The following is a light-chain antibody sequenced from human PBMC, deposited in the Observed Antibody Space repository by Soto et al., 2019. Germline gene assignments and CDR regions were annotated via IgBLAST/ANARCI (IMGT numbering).Light chain of an antibody. CDR2: DAS. V-gene: IGKV1-39*01. CDR3: QQSYTTPPWT. Sequence: DIKMTQSPSSLSASVGDRITITCRESQSISSYLNWYQQKPGKAPKVLIYDASSLQSGVPSRFSGSGSGTDFTLTISSLQPEDFATYYCQQSYTTPPWTFGQGTKVDIK. CDR1: QSISSY. J-gene: IGKJ1*01.